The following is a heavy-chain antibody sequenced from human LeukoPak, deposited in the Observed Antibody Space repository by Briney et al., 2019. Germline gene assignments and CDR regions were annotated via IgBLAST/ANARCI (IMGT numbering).Heavy chain of an antibody. Sequence: ASVKVSCKASGYTFSSYGISWVRQAPGQGLEWMGWISTSNGNTDYAQKFQDRVTMTTDTSTSTAFMELRSLRSDDSAVYYCASYENDSSGYQFWGQGTMVTISS. V-gene: IGHV1-18*01. D-gene: IGHD3-22*01. J-gene: IGHJ3*01. CDR3: ASYENDSSGYQF. CDR2: ISTSNGNT. CDR1: GYTFSSYG.